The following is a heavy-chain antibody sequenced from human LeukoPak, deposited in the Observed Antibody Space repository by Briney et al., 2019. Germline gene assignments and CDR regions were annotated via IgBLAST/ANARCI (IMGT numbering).Heavy chain of an antibody. J-gene: IGHJ6*02. V-gene: IGHV3-30*01. CDR3: ARVYSGGYYNILTGYYNPLSDYYYGIDV. CDR1: GFTFSRFV. CDR2: ISYDGSNK. D-gene: IGHD3-9*01. Sequence: PGRSLRLSCAASGFTFSRFVMHWVRQAPGKGLEWVAAISYDGSNKGYVDSVKGRFTVSRDNSKNTLYLEMNSLGAEDTAVYYCARVYSGGYYNILTGYYNPLSDYYYGIDVWGQGTTVTVSS.